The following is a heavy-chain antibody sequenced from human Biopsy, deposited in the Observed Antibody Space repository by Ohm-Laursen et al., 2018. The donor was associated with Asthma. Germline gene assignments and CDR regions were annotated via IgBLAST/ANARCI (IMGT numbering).Heavy chain of an antibody. CDR1: GFTFSSYG. CDR2: ISPGAGST. CDR3: ARISICRTTSCYSYFSYSMDV. Sequence: SLRLSCAASGFTFSSYGMNWVRQAPGKGLQWVSSISPGAGSTYYADSVRGRFAISRDNSNTVFLQMNSLRAEDTAVYYFARISICRTTSCYSYFSYSMDVWGQGTTVTVSS. V-gene: IGHV3-23*01. J-gene: IGHJ6*02. D-gene: IGHD2-2*01.